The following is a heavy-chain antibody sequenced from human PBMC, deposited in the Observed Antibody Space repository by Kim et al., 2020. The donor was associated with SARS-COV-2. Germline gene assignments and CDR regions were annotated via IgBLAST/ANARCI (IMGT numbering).Heavy chain of an antibody. Sequence: GGSLRLSCAASGFTFSSYAMHWVRQAPGKGLEWVAVISYDGSNKYYADSVKGRFTISRDNSKNTLYLQMNSLRAEDTAVYYCARAPLHIVVVTATIDYWGQGTLVTVSS. CDR2: ISYDGSNK. CDR3: ARAPLHIVVVTATIDY. V-gene: IGHV3-30*04. CDR1: GFTFSSYA. D-gene: IGHD2-21*02. J-gene: IGHJ4*02.